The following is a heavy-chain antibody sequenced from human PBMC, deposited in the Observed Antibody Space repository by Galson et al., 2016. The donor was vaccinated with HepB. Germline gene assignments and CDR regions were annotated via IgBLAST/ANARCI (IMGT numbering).Heavy chain of an antibody. CDR1: GFSLRSSGMS. CDR2: IDWDDDK. Sequence: PALVKPTQTLTLTCTFSGFSLRSSGMSVSWIRQPPGKALEWLARIDWDDDKYYTTSLETRLTLSKDTSKNQVVLTRTNMGPVDTAPYYCGRTPRFARRAYYFDFWGQGTLITVSS. J-gene: IGHJ4*03. CDR3: GRTPRFARRAYYFDF. D-gene: IGHD2-21*01. V-gene: IGHV2-70*11.